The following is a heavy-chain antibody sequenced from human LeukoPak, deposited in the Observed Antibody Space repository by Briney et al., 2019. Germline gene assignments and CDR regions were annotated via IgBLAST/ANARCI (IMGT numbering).Heavy chain of an antibody. D-gene: IGHD2-2*01. J-gene: IGHJ6*03. Sequence: PSETLSLTCTVSGGSISSYYWSWIRQPAGKGLEWIGHIYTSGSTNYNPSLKSRVTMSVDTSKNQFSLKLSSVTAADTAVYYCARERRDIVVVPAARGYYYYMDVWGKGTTVTVSS. V-gene: IGHV4-4*07. CDR1: GGSISSYY. CDR3: ARERRDIVVVPAARGYYYYMDV. CDR2: IYTSGST.